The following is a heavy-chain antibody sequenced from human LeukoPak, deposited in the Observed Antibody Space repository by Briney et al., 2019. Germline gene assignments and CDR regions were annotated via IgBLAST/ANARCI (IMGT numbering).Heavy chain of an antibody. V-gene: IGHV4-34*01. CDR3: ARGPAMVIPFDY. D-gene: IGHD5-18*01. CDR2: INHSGST. J-gene: IGHJ4*02. Sequence: SETLSLTCAVYGGSFSGYYWSWIRQPPGKGLEWIGEINHSGSTNYNPSLKSRVTISVDTSKNQFSLKLSSVTVADTAVYYCARGPAMVIPFDYWGQGTRVTVSS. CDR1: GGSFSGYY.